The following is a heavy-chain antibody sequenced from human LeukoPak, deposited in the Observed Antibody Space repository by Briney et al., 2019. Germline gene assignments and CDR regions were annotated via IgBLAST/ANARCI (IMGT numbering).Heavy chain of an antibody. J-gene: IGHJ4*02. CDR2: IYTSGST. CDR1: GGSISSYY. D-gene: IGHD6-13*01. Sequence: SETLSLPCTVSGGSISSYYWGWLRQPAGKGLEWIGRIYTSGSTNYNPPLKSRVTMSVDTSKNQFSLKLSSVTAADTAVYYCAGSIAAANFDYWGQGTLVTVSS. V-gene: IGHV4-4*07. CDR3: AGSIAAANFDY.